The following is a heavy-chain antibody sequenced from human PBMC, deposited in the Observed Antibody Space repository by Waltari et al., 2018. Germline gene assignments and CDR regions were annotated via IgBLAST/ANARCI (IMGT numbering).Heavy chain of an antibody. J-gene: IGHJ3*02. CDR1: GGSISSYY. Sequence: QVQLKESGTGLVKPSETMSLTCTVSGGSISSYYRSWIRQPPGKGLEWIGYIYYSGSTTYTPSLKSRVTISVDTSKNQFSLKLSSVTAADTAVYYCARRINYYGSGSWVDAFDIWGQGTMVTVSS. V-gene: IGHV4-59*12. CDR2: IYYSGST. D-gene: IGHD3-10*01. CDR3: ARRINYYGSGSWVDAFDI.